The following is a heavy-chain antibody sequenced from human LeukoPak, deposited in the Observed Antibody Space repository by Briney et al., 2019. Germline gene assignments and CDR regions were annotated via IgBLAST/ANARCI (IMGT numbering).Heavy chain of an antibody. CDR1: GFTFSSYA. CDR2: ISGSGGST. Sequence: GGSLRLSCAASGFTFSSYAMSWVRQAPGKGLECVSAISGSGGSTYYADSVKGRFTISRDNSKNTLYLQMNSLRAEDTAVYYCAKDTRSSSGGDWFDPWGQGTLVTVSS. V-gene: IGHV3-23*01. D-gene: IGHD6-6*01. CDR3: AKDTRSSSGGDWFDP. J-gene: IGHJ5*02.